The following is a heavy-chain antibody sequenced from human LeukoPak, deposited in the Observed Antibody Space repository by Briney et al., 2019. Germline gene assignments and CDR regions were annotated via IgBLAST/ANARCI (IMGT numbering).Heavy chain of an antibody. D-gene: IGHD3-10*01. V-gene: IGHV1-8*03. CDR3: ARGYGSGSYYTNDAFDI. Sequence: GASVKVSCKASVYTFTSYDINWVRQATGQALEWMGGMNPNSGNTGYAQKFQGRVTITRNTSISTAYMELSSLRSEDTAVYYCARGYGSGSYYTNDAFDIWGQGTMVTVSS. CDR2: MNPNSGNT. CDR1: VYTFTSYD. J-gene: IGHJ3*02.